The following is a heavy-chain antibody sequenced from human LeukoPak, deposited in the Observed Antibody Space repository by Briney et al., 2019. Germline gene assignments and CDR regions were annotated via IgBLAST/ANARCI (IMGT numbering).Heavy chain of an antibody. J-gene: IGHJ4*02. CDR1: GFTFSSYG. CDR2: ISYDGSNK. CDR3: ATPYYYDSSGYPGVPSYYFDY. V-gene: IGHV3-30*03. Sequence: GGSLRLSCAASGFTFSSYGMHWVCQAPGKGLEWVAVISYDGSNKYYADSVKGRFTISRDNSKNTLYLQMNSLRAEDTAVYYCATPYYYDSSGYPGVPSYYFDYWGQGTLVTVSS. D-gene: IGHD3-22*01.